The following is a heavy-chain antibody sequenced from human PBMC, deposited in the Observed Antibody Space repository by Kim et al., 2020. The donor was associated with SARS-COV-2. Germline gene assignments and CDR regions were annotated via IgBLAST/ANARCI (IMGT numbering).Heavy chain of an antibody. V-gene: IGHV1-46*01. J-gene: IGHJ4*02. CDR1: GYTFTSYH. D-gene: IGHD1-26*01. Sequence: ASVKVSCKASGYTFTSYHIHWVRQAPGLGLEWLGIINPSGGSTTYAQKFQGRVTMTRDTSTATVYMELSSLRFDDTAIYYCARDISGHHMGTYWGQGTLV. CDR2: INPSGGST. CDR3: ARDISGHHMGTY.